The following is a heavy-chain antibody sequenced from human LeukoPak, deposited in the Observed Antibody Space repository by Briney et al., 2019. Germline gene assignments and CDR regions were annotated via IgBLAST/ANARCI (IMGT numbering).Heavy chain of an antibody. D-gene: IGHD3-9*01. V-gene: IGHV4-59*12. Sequence: SETLSLTCTVSGGSISSYYWSWIRQPPGKGLEWIGYIYYSGSTNYNPSLKSRVTISVDTSKNQFSLKLSSVTAADTAVYYCARDNVLRYLDPEYYFDYWGQGTLVTVSS. CDR3: ARDNVLRYLDPEYYFDY. CDR2: IYYSGST. CDR1: GGSISSYY. J-gene: IGHJ4*02.